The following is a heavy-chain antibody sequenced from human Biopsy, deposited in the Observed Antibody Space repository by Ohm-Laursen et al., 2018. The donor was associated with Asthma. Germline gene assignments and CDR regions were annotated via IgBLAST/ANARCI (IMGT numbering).Heavy chain of an antibody. J-gene: IGHJ4*02. CDR1: GYIFTSYW. V-gene: IGHV5-51*01. Sequence: ESLRISCKTSGYIFTSYWIGWVRQMPGKGLEWMAIIFPDDSDTIYSPSFQGQVTISADKSISTVYLQWSSLKASDTAKYYCARLPYGSGSFFDFWGQGTLVIVSS. CDR3: ARLPYGSGSFFDF. D-gene: IGHD3-10*01. CDR2: IFPDDSDT.